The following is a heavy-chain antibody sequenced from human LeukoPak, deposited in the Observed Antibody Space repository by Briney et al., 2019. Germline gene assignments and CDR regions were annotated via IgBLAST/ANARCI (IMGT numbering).Heavy chain of an antibody. Sequence: SETLSLTCTVSGGSISSYYWSWIRQPAGKGLEWIGRIYTSGSTNYNPSLKSRVTMSVDTSKNQFSLKLSSVTAADTAVYYCARALRFLEWSEYYFDYWGQGTLVTVSS. D-gene: IGHD3-3*01. J-gene: IGHJ4*02. CDR1: GGSISSYY. V-gene: IGHV4-4*07. CDR3: ARALRFLEWSEYYFDY. CDR2: IYTSGST.